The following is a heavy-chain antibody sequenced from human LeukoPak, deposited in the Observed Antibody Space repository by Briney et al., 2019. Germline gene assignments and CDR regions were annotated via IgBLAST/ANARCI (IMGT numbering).Heavy chain of an antibody. CDR1: GFTVSSNY. CDR3: ARDQRDYYDSSGYPRD. Sequence: PGGSLRLSCAASGFTVSSNYMSWVRQAPGKGLEWVSVIYSGGSTYYADSVKGRFTISRDNSENTLYLQMNSLRAEDTAVYYCARDQRDYYDSSGYPRDWGQGTLVTVSS. D-gene: IGHD3-22*01. V-gene: IGHV3-66*02. CDR2: IYSGGST. J-gene: IGHJ4*02.